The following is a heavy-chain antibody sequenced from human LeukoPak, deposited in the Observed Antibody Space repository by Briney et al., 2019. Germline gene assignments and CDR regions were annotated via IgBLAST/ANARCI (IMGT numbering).Heavy chain of an antibody. V-gene: IGHV3-30*18. Sequence: PGRSLRLSCAASGFTFSSYGMHWVRQAPGKGLEWVAVISYDGSNKYYADSVEGRFTISRDNSKNTLYLKMNSLRAEDTSAYYCAKDLSVVVPAAIGMDVWGQGTTVTVSS. J-gene: IGHJ6*02. D-gene: IGHD2-2*01. CDR2: ISYDGSNK. CDR1: GFTFSSYG. CDR3: AKDLSVVVPAAIGMDV.